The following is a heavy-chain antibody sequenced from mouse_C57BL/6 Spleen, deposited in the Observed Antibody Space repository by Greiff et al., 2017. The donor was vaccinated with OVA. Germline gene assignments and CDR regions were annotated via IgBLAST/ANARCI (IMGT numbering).Heavy chain of an antibody. J-gene: IGHJ2*01. Sequence: QAQLQQSGAELARPGASVKMSCKASGYTFTSYTMHWVKQRPGQGLEWIGYINPSSGYTKYSQKFKDKATLTADKSSSTAYMQLSSLTSEDSAVYYCARQGYFDYWGQGTTLTVSS. CDR2: INPSSGYT. CDR1: GYTFTSYT. V-gene: IGHV1-4*01. CDR3: ARQGYFDY.